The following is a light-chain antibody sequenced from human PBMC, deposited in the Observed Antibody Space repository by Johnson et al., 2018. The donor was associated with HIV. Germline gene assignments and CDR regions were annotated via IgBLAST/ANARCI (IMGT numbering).Light chain of an antibody. CDR2: EDN. J-gene: IGLJ1*01. CDR1: SSNIGNNY. V-gene: IGLV1-51*02. CDR3: GTWDTSLRTGV. Sequence: QAVLTQPPSVSAAPGQKVTISCSGSSSNIGNNYVSWYQQLPGTAPKLLIYEDNKRPSGIPDRFYGSRSGATATLGITGLQTGDEVDYYGGTWDTSLRTGVFGTGTKGTVL.